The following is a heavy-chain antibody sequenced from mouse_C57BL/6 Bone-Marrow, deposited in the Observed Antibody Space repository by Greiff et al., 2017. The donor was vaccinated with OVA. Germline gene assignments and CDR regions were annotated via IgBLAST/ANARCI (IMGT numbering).Heavy chain of an antibody. V-gene: IGHV1-15*01. CDR1: GYTFTDYE. D-gene: IGHD1-1*01. J-gene: IGHJ1*03. CDR2: IDPETGGT. CDR3: TREVVAGDWYFDV. Sequence: VQLVESGAELVRPGASVTLSCKASGYTFTDYEMHWVKQTPVHGLEWIGAIDPETGGTAYNQKFKGKAILTADKSSSTAYMELRSLTSEDSAVYYCTREVVAGDWYFDVWGTGTTVTVSS.